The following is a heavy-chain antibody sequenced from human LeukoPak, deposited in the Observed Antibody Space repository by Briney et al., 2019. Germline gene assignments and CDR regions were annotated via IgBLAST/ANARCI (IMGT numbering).Heavy chain of an antibody. D-gene: IGHD3-3*01. CDR1: GGTFSSYA. V-gene: IGHV1-69*05. J-gene: IGHJ3*02. CDR2: IIPIFGTA. Sequence: SVKVSRKASGGTFSSYAISWVRQAPGQGLEWMGGIIPIFGTANYAQKFQGRVTITTDESTSTAYMELSSLRSEDTAVYYCARGGITIFGVVKSGDAFDIWGQGTMVTVSS. CDR3: ARGGITIFGVVKSGDAFDI.